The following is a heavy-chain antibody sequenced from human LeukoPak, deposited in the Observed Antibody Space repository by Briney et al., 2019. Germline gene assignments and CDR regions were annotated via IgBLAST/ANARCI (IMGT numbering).Heavy chain of an antibody. CDR3: SRGSGWLSVY. Sequence: GGSLRLSCTASGFTFGDYLMSWFRQAPGKGREWIGFISGGTTEYAASVKGRFTISRDDSTSIAYLQMNSLTTEDTAVYYCSRGSGWLSVYWGQGTLVTVSS. J-gene: IGHJ4*02. V-gene: IGHV3-49*03. CDR1: GFTFGDYL. CDR2: ISGGTT. D-gene: IGHD6-19*01.